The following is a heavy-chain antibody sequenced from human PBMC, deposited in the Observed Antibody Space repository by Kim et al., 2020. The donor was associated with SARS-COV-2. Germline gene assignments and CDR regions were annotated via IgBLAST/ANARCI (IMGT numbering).Heavy chain of an antibody. Sequence: GGSLRLSCAASGFTFSSYGMHWVRQAPGKGLEWVAVIWYDGSNKYYADSVKGRFTISRDNSKNTLYLQMNSLRAEDTAVYYCARGGVTTVGVDAFDIWGQGTMVTVSS. D-gene: IGHD4-17*01. CDR2: IWYDGSNK. CDR1: GFTFSSYG. V-gene: IGHV3-33*01. J-gene: IGHJ3*02. CDR3: ARGGVTTVGVDAFDI.